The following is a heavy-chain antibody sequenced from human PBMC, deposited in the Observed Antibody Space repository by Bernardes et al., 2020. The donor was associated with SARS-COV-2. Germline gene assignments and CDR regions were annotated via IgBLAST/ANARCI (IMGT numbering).Heavy chain of an antibody. V-gene: IGHV3-30*03. CDR2: ISYDGSNK. J-gene: IGHJ6*03. CDR1: GFTFSSYG. D-gene: IGHD2-2*01. Sequence: GGSLRLSCAASGFTFSSYGMHWVRQAPGKGLEWVAVISYDGSNKYYADSVKGRFTISRDNAKNSLYLQMNSLRAEDTALYYCARGYCSSTSCYPYYYYYYYMDVWGKGTTVTVSS. CDR3: ARGYCSSTSCYPYYYYYYYMDV.